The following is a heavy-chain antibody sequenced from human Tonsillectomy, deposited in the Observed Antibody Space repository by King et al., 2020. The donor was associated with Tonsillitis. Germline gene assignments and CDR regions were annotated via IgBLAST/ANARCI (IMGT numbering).Heavy chain of an antibody. CDR3: ARDRGEFWSGGKLIDY. CDR1: GFTFNIYW. CDR2: INRDGSEK. Sequence: VQLVESGGGLGQPGGSLRLSCAASGFTFNIYWMNWVRQAPGKGLEWVASINRDGSEKYYLVSVQGRFTISRDNAKNSLYRQMNSLQADDTDVYFCARDRGEFWSGGKLIDYWGQGTLVIVSS. J-gene: IGHJ4*02. D-gene: IGHD3-3*01. V-gene: IGHV3-7*01.